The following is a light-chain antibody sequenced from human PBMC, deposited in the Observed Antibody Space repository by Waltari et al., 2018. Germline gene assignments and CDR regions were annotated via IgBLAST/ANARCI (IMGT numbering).Light chain of an antibody. Sequence: DIQMTQSPSTLSAYVGDRVIITCRASQRVKNNLAWYQQKPGKAPKVLVHKSSRLESGVPSRFSGSGYGTEFTLTISSLQPDDFATYYCQEYDSLPVTFGGGTKVEIK. V-gene: IGKV1-5*03. CDR3: QEYDSLPVT. CDR2: KSS. J-gene: IGKJ4*01. CDR1: QRVKNN.